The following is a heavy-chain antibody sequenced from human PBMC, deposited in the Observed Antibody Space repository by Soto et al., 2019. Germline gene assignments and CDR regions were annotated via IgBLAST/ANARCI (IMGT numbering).Heavy chain of an antibody. Sequence: PGGSLRLSCAASGFTFSIYIMAWARQAPGKGLEWVSYISSSSSTIYYADSVKGRFTISRDNAKNSLYLQMNSLRDEDTAVYYCARDPLVVVAATFDYWGQGTLVTVSS. CDR2: ISSSSSTI. D-gene: IGHD2-15*01. CDR1: GFTFSIYI. V-gene: IGHV3-48*02. CDR3: ARDPLVVVAATFDY. J-gene: IGHJ4*02.